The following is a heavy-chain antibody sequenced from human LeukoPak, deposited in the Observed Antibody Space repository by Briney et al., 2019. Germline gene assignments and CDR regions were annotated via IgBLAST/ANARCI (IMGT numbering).Heavy chain of an antibody. J-gene: IGHJ3*02. CDR2: ISYEGSNK. CDR1: GFIFSSYG. D-gene: IGHD1-26*01. V-gene: IGHV3-30*03. Sequence: GGSLRLSCAASGFIFSSYGMHWVRQAPGKGLEWVAVISYEGSNKYYADSVKGRFTISRDNSKNTLYLQMNSLRAEDTAVYYCARAGGPYDAFDIWGQGTMVTVSS. CDR3: ARAGGPYDAFDI.